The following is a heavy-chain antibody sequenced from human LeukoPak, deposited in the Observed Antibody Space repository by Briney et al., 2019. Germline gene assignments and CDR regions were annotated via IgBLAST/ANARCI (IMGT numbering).Heavy chain of an antibody. J-gene: IGHJ3*02. CDR1: GGSISSYY. CDR2: IYYSGST. CDR3: ARTTEDAFDI. D-gene: IGHD4-11*01. V-gene: IGHV4-59*01. Sequence: PSETLSLTCTVSGGSISSYYWSWIRQPPGKGLEWIGYIYYSGSTNYNPSPKSRVTISVDTSKNQFSLKLSSVTAADTAVYYCARTTEDAFDIWGQGTMVTVSS.